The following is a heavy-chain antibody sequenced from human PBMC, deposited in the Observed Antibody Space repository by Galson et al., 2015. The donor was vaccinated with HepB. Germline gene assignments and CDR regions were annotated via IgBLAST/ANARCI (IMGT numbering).Heavy chain of an antibody. Sequence: SLRLSCAASGFTVSGRYMGWVRQAPGKGLEWVSIIYSGGSTYYVDSVKGRFTISRDSTKNTLSLQMNSLRAEDTAVYYCVVPTTGSYGRFDNWGQGTLVTVSS. D-gene: IGHD1-1*01. CDR3: VVPTTGSYGRFDN. CDR2: IYSGGST. CDR1: GFTVSGRY. J-gene: IGHJ4*02. V-gene: IGHV3-53*01.